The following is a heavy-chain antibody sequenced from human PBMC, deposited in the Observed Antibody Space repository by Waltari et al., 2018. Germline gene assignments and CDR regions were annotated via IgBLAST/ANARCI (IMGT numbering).Heavy chain of an antibody. Sequence: QVQLQQWGAGLLKPSETLSLTCAVYGGSFSGYYWSWIRQPPGKGLEWIGEINHSGSTHYNPSLKSRVTRSVDTSKNQFSLKLSSVTAADTAVYYCARGMVVYYDFWSIPPARKNWFDPWGQGTLVTVSS. CDR2: INHSGST. CDR3: ARGMVVYYDFWSIPPARKNWFDP. D-gene: IGHD3-3*01. V-gene: IGHV4-34*01. J-gene: IGHJ5*02. CDR1: GGSFSGYY.